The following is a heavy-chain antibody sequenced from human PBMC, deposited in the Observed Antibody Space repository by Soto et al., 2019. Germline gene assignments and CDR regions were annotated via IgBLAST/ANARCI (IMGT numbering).Heavy chain of an antibody. J-gene: IGHJ1*01. D-gene: IGHD3-22*01. V-gene: IGHV1-18*01. Sequence: QVQLVQSGAEVKKPGASVKVSCKASGYTFTSYGISWVRQAPGQGLEWMGWISAYNGNTNYAQKIQGRVTMTTDTSTSTAYMGLRSLRSDDTAVYYCARAVDYYDSSGYYTHEYFQHWGQGTLVTVSS. CDR3: ARAVDYYDSSGYYTHEYFQH. CDR1: GYTFTSYG. CDR2: ISAYNGNT.